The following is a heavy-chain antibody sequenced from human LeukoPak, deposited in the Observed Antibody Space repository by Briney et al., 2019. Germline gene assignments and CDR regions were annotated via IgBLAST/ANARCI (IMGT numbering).Heavy chain of an antibody. CDR3: ARDRGYSYGYWYFDL. CDR1: GGSISSYY. Sequence: PSETLSLTCTVSGGSISSYYWSWIRQPPGKGLEWIGYIYYSGSTNYNPSLKSRVTMSVDTSKNQFSLKLSSVTAADTAVYYCARDRGYSYGYWYFDLWGRGTLVTVSS. J-gene: IGHJ2*01. V-gene: IGHV4-59*12. D-gene: IGHD5-18*01. CDR2: IYYSGST.